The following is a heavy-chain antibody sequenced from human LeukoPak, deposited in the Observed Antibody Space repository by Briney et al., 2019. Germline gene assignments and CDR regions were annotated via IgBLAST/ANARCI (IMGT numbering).Heavy chain of an antibody. Sequence: SETLSLTCTVSGGSISSYYWGWIRQPPGKGLEWIGSIYYSGSTYYNPSLKSRVTISVDASKNQFSLKLSSVTAADTAVYYCARTRITMVRGVMINWFDPWGQGTLVTVSS. V-gene: IGHV4-39*07. CDR1: GGSISSYY. CDR2: IYYSGST. CDR3: ARTRITMVRGVMINWFDP. J-gene: IGHJ5*02. D-gene: IGHD3-10*01.